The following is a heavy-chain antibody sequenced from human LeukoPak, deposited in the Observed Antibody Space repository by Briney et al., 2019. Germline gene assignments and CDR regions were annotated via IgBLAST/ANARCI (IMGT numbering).Heavy chain of an antibody. CDR3: AKDRGYSSGWYDY. Sequence: GGSLRLSCAASGFTVSSYGMHWVRQAPGKGLEWVAFIRYDGSNKYYADSVKGRFTISRDNSKNTLYLQMNSLRAEDTAVYYCAKDRGYSSGWYDYWGQGTLVTVSS. CDR2: IRYDGSNK. CDR1: GFTVSSYG. D-gene: IGHD6-19*01. J-gene: IGHJ4*02. V-gene: IGHV3-30*02.